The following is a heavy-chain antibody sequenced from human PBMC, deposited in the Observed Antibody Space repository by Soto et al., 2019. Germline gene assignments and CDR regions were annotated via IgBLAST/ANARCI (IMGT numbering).Heavy chain of an antibody. J-gene: IGHJ4*02. D-gene: IGHD5-18*01. Sequence: GGSLRLSCAASGFTFSSYEMNWVRQAPGKGLEWVSYISSSGSTIYYADSVKGRFTISRDNAKNSLYLQMNSLRAEDTAVCYCASVGGGYSYVDYWGQGTLVTVSS. CDR2: ISSSGSTI. CDR3: ASVGGGYSYVDY. V-gene: IGHV3-48*03. CDR1: GFTFSSYE.